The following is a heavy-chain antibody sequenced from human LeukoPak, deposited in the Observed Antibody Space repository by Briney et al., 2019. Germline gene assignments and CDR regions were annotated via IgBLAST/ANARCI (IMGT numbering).Heavy chain of an antibody. J-gene: IGHJ6*02. CDR1: GVTFSSYG. CDR2: ISYDGSNK. D-gene: IGHD5-12*01. Sequence: GGSLRLSCAASGVTFSSYGMHWVRQAPGKGLEGVAVISYDGSNKYYADSVKGRFTISRDNSKNSLYLQMNSLRAEDTAVYYCARELGGYPSYYYYGMDVWGQGTTVTVSS. V-gene: IGHV3-30*03. CDR3: ARELGGYPSYYYYGMDV.